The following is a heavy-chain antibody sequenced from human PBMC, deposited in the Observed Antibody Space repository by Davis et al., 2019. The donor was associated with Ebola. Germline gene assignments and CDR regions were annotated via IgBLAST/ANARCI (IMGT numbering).Heavy chain of an antibody. J-gene: IGHJ3*02. D-gene: IGHD1-26*01. Sequence: PGGSLRLSCAASGFSFSSYAMNWVRQAPGKGLEWVSTFGTSGDTYYADSVRGRFTISRDNSMNTLYLQMNGLRVEDTAIYYCAKDTSNIWFDIWGQGTNVTVSS. CDR2: FGTSGDT. V-gene: IGHV3-23*01. CDR1: GFSFSSYA. CDR3: AKDTSNIWFDI.